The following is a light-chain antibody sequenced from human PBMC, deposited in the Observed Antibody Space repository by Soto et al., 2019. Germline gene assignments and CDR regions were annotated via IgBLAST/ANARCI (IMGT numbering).Light chain of an antibody. CDR1: QSVSSSY. Sequence: EIVLTQSPGTLSLSPGERATLSCRASQSVSSSYLAWYQQKPGQAPRLLIYGASSRATGIPDRFSGSGSGTDFTLTISRLEPDDFSTYYCQQYHSYWTFGQGTKVE. J-gene: IGKJ1*01. V-gene: IGKV3-20*01. CDR2: GAS. CDR3: QQYHSYWT.